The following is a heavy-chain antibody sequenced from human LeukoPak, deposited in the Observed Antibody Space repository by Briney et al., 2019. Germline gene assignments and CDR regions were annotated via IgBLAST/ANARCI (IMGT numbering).Heavy chain of an antibody. Sequence: PGGSLRLSCAASGFTFSSYWMHWVRQAPGKGLVWVSRINSDGSSTSYADSVKDRFTISIDNANNTLYLQMNSLRAEYTAVYYCARVESSSWSPFDYWGQGTLVTVSS. CDR2: INSDGSST. D-gene: IGHD6-13*01. CDR1: GFTFSSYW. J-gene: IGHJ4*02. CDR3: ARVESSSWSPFDY. V-gene: IGHV3-74*01.